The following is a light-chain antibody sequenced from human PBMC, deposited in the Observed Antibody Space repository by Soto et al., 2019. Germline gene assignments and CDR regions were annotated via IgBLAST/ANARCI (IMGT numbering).Light chain of an antibody. V-gene: IGLV1-44*01. CDR1: SSNIGSNT. CDR2: SNN. Sequence: QSVLTQPPSASXTPGQWVSISCSGSSSNIGSNTVNWYQQLPGTAPKLLIYSNNQRPSGVPDRFSGSKSGTSASLAISGLQSEDEADYYCAAWDDSLNGYVFGTGTKVTVL. CDR3: AAWDDSLNGYV. J-gene: IGLJ1*01.